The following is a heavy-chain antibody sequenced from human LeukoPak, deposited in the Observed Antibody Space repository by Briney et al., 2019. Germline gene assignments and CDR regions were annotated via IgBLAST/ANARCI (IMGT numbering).Heavy chain of an antibody. J-gene: IGHJ3*02. Sequence: SETLSLTCTVSGGSISSYYWGWIRQPPGKGLEWIGSIYYSGGTYYNPSLKSRVTISVDTSKNQFSLKLSSVTAADTAVYYCARNMITFGGVIVKLRAFDIWGQGTMVTVSS. CDR2: IYYSGGT. V-gene: IGHV4-39*01. CDR3: ARNMITFGGVIVKLRAFDI. D-gene: IGHD3-16*02. CDR1: GGSISSYY.